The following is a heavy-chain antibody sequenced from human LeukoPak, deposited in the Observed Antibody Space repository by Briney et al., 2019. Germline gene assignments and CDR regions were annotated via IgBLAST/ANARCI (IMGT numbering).Heavy chain of an antibody. D-gene: IGHD2-2*01. J-gene: IGHJ5*02. CDR2: IYHSGST. CDR1: GGSISSSNW. V-gene: IGHV4-4*02. CDR3: ASLLARDIVVVPAAIGFDP. Sequence: PSGTLSLTCAVSGGSISSSNWWSWVRQPPGKGLEWIGEIYHSGSTNYNPSLKSRVTISVDKSKNQFSLKLSSVTAADTAVYYCASLLARDIVVVPAAIGFDPWGQGTLVTVSS.